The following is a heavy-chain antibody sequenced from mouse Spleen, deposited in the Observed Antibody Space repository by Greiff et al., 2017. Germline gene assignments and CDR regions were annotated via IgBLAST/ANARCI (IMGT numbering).Heavy chain of an antibody. Sequence: VKLQQPGAELVKPGASVKLSCKASGYTFTSYWMHWVKQRPGQGLEWIGMIHPNSGSTNYNEKFKSKATLTVDKSSSTAYMQLSSLTSEDSAVYYCARGSSLVGWYFDVWGTGTTVTVSS. CDR3: ARGSSLVGWYFDV. D-gene: IGHD1-1*01. CDR1: GYTFTSYW. CDR2: IHPNSGST. V-gene: IGHV1-64*01. J-gene: IGHJ1*03.